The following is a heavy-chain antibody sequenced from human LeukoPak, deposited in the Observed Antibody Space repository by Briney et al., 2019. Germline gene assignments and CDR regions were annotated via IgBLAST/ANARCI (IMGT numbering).Heavy chain of an antibody. CDR1: GGTFSSYA. CDR2: IIPILGIA. J-gene: IGHJ4*02. V-gene: IGHV1-69*04. Sequence: SVKVSCKASGGTFSSYAISWVRQAPGQGLEWMGRIIPILGIANYAQKFQGRVTITADKSTSTAYMELSSRRSEDTAVYYCARDRGYDSSGYSPTGPLFDYWGQGTLVTVSS. D-gene: IGHD3-22*01. CDR3: ARDRGYDSSGYSPTGPLFDY.